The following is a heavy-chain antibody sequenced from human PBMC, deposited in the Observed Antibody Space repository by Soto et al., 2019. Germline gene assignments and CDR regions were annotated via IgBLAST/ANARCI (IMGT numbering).Heavy chain of an antibody. Sequence: ASVKVSCKASGYTFTSYAMHWVRQAPGQRLEWMGWINAGNGNTKYSQKFQGRVTITRDTSASTAYMELSSLRSEDTAVYYCARYGVVPAAHYYYYGMDVWGQGTTVTVSS. V-gene: IGHV1-3*01. CDR3: ARYGVVPAAHYYYYGMDV. CDR1: GYTFTSYA. D-gene: IGHD2-2*01. J-gene: IGHJ6*02. CDR2: INAGNGNT.